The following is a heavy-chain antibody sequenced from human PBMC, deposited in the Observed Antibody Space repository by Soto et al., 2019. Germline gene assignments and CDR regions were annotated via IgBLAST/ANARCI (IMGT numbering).Heavy chain of an antibody. D-gene: IGHD2-2*01. CDR1: GFTFSSYA. Sequence: PGGSLRLSCAASGFTFSSYAMSWVRQAPGKGLEWVSAISGSGGSTYYAVSLKGRFTISRDNSKNTLFLQMNSLRAEDTAVYFFSKGGVKGSTSLDYYYYYMDVWGKGTTVTVSS. V-gene: IGHV3-23*01. J-gene: IGHJ6*03. CDR3: SKGGVKGSTSLDYYYYYMDV. CDR2: ISGSGGST.